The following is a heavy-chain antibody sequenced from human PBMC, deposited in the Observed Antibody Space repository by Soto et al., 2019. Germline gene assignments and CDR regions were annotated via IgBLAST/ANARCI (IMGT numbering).Heavy chain of an antibody. D-gene: IGHD6-13*01. CDR2: ISGSGGST. V-gene: IGHV3-23*01. J-gene: IGHJ3*02. Sequence: GGSLRLSCAASGFTFSSYAMSWVRQAPGKGLEWVSAISGSGGSTYYADSVKGRFTISRDNSKNTLYLQMNSLRAEDTAVYYCARGETPPGIAAAGNNAFDIWGQGTMVTVSS. CDR1: GFTFSSYA. CDR3: ARGETPPGIAAAGNNAFDI.